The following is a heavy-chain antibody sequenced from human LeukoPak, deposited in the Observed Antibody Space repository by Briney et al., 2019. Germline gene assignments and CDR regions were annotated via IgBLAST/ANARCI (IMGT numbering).Heavy chain of an antibody. D-gene: IGHD3-3*01. V-gene: IGHV1-46*01. Sequence: GASVKVSCKASGYTFTSYYMHWVRQAPGQGLEWMGLINPTGGSTGYAQKFQGRVTMTRDMSTSTDYMELSSLRSDDTAVYYCARDRWAPGGRSGSIDYWGQGTLVTVSS. CDR3: ARDRWAPGGRSGSIDY. CDR1: GYTFTSYY. J-gene: IGHJ4*02. CDR2: INPTGGST.